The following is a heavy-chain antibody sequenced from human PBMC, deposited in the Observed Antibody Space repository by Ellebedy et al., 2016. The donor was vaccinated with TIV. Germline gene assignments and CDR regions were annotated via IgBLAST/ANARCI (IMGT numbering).Heavy chain of an antibody. Sequence: NLQGRVTMTTDTSTSTAYMELRSLRSDDTAVYYCARYCNSTTCSNWFDPWGQGTLVTVSS. D-gene: IGHD2-2*01. V-gene: IGHV1-18*01. CDR3: ARYCNSTTCSNWFDP. J-gene: IGHJ5*02.